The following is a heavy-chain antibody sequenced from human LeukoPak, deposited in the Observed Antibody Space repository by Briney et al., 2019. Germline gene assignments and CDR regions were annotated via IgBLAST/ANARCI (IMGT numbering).Heavy chain of an antibody. J-gene: IGHJ4*02. D-gene: IGHD2-2*01. CDR3: ASAKSDCSSTSCPFDY. V-gene: IGHV3-66*02. Sequence: GGSLRLSCAASGFTVSSNYMSWVRQAPGKGLEWGSVIYSGGSTYYADSVKGRFTISRDNSKNTLYLQMNSLRAEATAVYYCASAKSDCSSTSCPFDYWGQGPLVTVSS. CDR2: IYSGGST. CDR1: GFTVSSNY.